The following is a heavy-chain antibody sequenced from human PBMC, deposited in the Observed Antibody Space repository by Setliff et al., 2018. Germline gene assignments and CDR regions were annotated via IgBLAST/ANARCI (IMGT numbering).Heavy chain of an antibody. CDR3: ARAGRNNYDSSGYYYDLYYYNYMDV. D-gene: IGHD3-22*01. J-gene: IGHJ6*03. CDR1: GDTFSSYA. V-gene: IGHV1-69*05. Sequence: SVKVSCKASGDTFSSYAINWVRQAPGQGLEWMGGIIPIFGSTNYAQKFQDRVTIITDESTSTAYMELRSLRSDDTAVYYCARAGRNNYDSSGYYYDLYYYNYMDVWGKGTTVTVSS. CDR2: IIPIFGST.